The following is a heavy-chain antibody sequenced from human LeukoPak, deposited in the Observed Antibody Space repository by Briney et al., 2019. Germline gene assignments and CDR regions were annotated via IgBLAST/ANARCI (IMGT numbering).Heavy chain of an antibody. J-gene: IGHJ3*02. CDR3: ACLSSNGRRAFDI. D-gene: IGHD2-8*01. V-gene: IGHV4-59*08. CDR2: INYSGNT. Sequence: NPSETLSLTCTVSGGSTSSYYWTWIRHPPGKRLEWVGYINYSGNTNHNPSLTSRATISLDMSKRQSPLKLSSVTAADTAVYYCACLSSNGRRAFDIWGQGTMVTVSS. CDR1: GGSTSSYY.